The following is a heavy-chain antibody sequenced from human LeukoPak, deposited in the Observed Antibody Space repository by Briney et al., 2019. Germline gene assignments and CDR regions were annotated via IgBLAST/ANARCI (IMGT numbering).Heavy chain of an antibody. CDR3: ASNSYYDFWSGYVAGPFDY. J-gene: IGHJ4*02. CDR1: GFTFSSYA. Sequence: GGSLRLSCAASGFTFSSYAMHWVRQAPGKGLEWVAVISYDGSNKYYADSVKGRFTISRDNSKNTLYLQTNSLRAEDTAVYYCASNSYYDFWSGYVAGPFDYWGQGTLVTVSS. V-gene: IGHV3-30-3*01. CDR2: ISYDGSNK. D-gene: IGHD3-3*01.